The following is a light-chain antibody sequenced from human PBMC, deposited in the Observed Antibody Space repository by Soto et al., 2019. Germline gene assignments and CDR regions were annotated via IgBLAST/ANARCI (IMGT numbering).Light chain of an antibody. CDR1: SGSIASNY. V-gene: IGLV6-57*04. CDR3: QSYHSGNVV. J-gene: IGLJ2*01. Sequence: LTQPHSVSESPGKMVTISCTRSSGSIASNYVQWYQQRPGSAPTPVIYEDNERPSGVPDRFSGSIDSSSNSASLTISGLKTDDEADYYCQSYHSGNVVFGGGTKLTVL. CDR2: EDN.